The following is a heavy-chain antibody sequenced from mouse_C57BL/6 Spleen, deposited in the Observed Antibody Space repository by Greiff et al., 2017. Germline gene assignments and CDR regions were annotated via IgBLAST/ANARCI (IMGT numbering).Heavy chain of an antibody. CDR2: IYPGNSDT. CDR3: TREGLYYGYDEGWYFDV. V-gene: IGHV1-5*01. CDR1: GYTFTSYW. J-gene: IGHJ1*03. D-gene: IGHD2-2*01. Sequence: VQLQQSGTVLARPGASVKMSCKTSGYTFTSYWMHWVKPRPGQGLEWIGAIYPGNSDTSYNQKFKGKAKLTAVTSASTAYMELSSLTNEDSAVYYCTREGLYYGYDEGWYFDVWGTGTTVTVSS.